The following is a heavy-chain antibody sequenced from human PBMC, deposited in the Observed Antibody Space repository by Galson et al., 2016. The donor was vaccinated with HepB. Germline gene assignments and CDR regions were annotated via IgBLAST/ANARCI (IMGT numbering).Heavy chain of an antibody. CDR2: IYPGDSDT. D-gene: IGHD3-9*01. CDR1: GYTFSSHW. J-gene: IGHJ3*02. Sequence: QSGAEVKKPGESLKISCKGSGYTFSSHWIGWLRQMPEKGLEWMGVIYPGDSDTRYSPSFQGQVTISVDKSISTAYLQWSSPKASDTAIYYCARQDYDILTACHSPYHAFDSWGQGTKVTVSS. V-gene: IGHV5-51*01. CDR3: ARQDYDILTACHSPYHAFDS.